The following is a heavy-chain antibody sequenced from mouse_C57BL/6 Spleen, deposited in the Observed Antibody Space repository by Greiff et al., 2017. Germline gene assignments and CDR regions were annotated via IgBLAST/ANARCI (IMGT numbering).Heavy chain of an antibody. CDR1: GYSITSGYY. V-gene: IGHV3-6*01. CDR2: ISYDGSN. D-gene: IGHD1-1*01. CDR3: AYYYEGFAY. J-gene: IGHJ3*01. Sequence: EVKLQESGPGLVKPSQSLSLTCSVTGYSITSGYYWNWIRQFPGNKLEWMCYISYDGSNNYNPSLKNRISITRDTSKNQFFLKLNSVTTEDTATYYCAYYYEGFAYWGQGTLVTVSA.